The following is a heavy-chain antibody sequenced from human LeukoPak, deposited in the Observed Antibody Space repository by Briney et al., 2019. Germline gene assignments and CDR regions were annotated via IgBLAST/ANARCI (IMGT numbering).Heavy chain of an antibody. CDR1: GFTFSSYA. V-gene: IGHV3-23*01. J-gene: IGHJ4*02. D-gene: IGHD1-1*01. CDR2: ISGSGGST. CDR3: AKDGYQKNWNFDY. Sequence: PGGPLRLSCAASGFTFSSYAMSWVRQAPGKGLEWVSAISGSGGSTYYADSVKGRFTISRDNSKNTLYLQMNSLRAEDTAVYCCAKDGYQKNWNFDYWGQGTLVTVSS.